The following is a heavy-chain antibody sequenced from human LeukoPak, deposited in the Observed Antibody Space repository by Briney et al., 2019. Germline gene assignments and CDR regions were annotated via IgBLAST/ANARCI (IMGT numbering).Heavy chain of an antibody. V-gene: IGHV1-8*01. CDR3: ARRDHVWGSFICDY. Sequence: EASVKVSCKASGYTFTSYDINWVRQATGQGLEWMGWINPNSGNTDYAQKLQGRVTMTRNTSTSTAYLELTTLRSDDTAVYYCARRDHVWGSFICDYWGQGTLVTVSS. CDR1: GYTFTSYD. CDR2: INPNSGNT. D-gene: IGHD3-16*01. J-gene: IGHJ4*02.